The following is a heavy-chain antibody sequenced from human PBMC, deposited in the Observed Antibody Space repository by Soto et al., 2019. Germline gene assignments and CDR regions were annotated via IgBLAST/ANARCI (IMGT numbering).Heavy chain of an antibody. CDR2: MNPSNGNT. Sequence: GASVKVSCKASGYTFTTYDVSWLRQASGQGLEWMGWMNPSNGNTGYAQKFQGRVTMTRNTSISTVYMELSGLRPDDTAVYYCARRKERSGPHYFDYWGQGTRVTSPQ. D-gene: IGHD6-25*01. CDR1: GYTFTTYD. CDR3: ARRKERSGPHYFDY. J-gene: IGHJ4*02. V-gene: IGHV1-8*02.